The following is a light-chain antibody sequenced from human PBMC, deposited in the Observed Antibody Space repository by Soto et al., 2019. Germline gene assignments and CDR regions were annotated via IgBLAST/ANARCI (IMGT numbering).Light chain of an antibody. CDR1: SSDVGSYNL. J-gene: IGLJ3*02. V-gene: IGLV2-23*02. Sequence: QSALTQPASVSGSPGQSITISCTGTSSDVGSYNLVSWYQQHPGKAPKFMIYEVSKRPSGVSNRFSGSKSGNTASLTTYGLQAEDEADYYCCSYAGSSTWVFGGGTTLTVL. CDR3: CSYAGSSTWV. CDR2: EVS.